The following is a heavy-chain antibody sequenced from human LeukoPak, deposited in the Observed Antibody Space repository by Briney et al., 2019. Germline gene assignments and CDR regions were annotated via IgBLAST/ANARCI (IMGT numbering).Heavy chain of an antibody. CDR3: ARHLWSEYHKFDY. J-gene: IGHJ4*02. Sequence: SETLSLTCTVSGGSISSGSYYWSWIRQPAGKGLEWIGQIYFSGNTNYNPSLKSRVTLSVDRSKNQFSLKLSSVTAADTAVYYCARHLWSEYHKFDYWGQGTLVTVSS. D-gene: IGHD3-3*01. V-gene: IGHV4-61*10. CDR1: GGSISSGSYY. CDR2: IYFSGNT.